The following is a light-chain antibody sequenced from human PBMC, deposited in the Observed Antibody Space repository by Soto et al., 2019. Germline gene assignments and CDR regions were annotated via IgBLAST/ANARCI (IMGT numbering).Light chain of an antibody. J-gene: IGKJ4*01. CDR1: QSISSQ. CDR3: QQYNYRPLGT. V-gene: IGKV3-15*01. Sequence: DIVMTQSPATLSASLADRATISCRASQSISSQLAWYQQKPGQAPRLLISCASTRATGIPARFSGGGSGTEFTLTIISRQYEDVVVYYCQQYNYRPLGTFGGGTKVEIK. CDR2: CAS.